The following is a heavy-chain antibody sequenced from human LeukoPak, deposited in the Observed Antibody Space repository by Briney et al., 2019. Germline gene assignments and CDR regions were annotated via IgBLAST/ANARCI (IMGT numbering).Heavy chain of an antibody. CDR3: AKDQEQWLVSYYYYMDV. CDR1: GFTFSSYG. D-gene: IGHD6-19*01. V-gene: IGHV3-30*02. CDR2: IRYDGSNK. J-gene: IGHJ6*03. Sequence: GGSLRLSCAASGFTFSSYGMHWVRQAPGKGLEWVAFIRYDGSNKYYADSVKGRFTISRDNSKNTLYLQMNSLRAEDTAVYYCAKDQEQWLVSYYYYMDVWGKGTTVTVSS.